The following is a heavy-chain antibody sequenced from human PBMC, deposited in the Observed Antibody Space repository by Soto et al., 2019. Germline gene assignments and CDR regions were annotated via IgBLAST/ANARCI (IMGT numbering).Heavy chain of an antibody. D-gene: IGHD1-7*01. CDR1: GYTFTDFY. J-gene: IGHJ1*01. V-gene: IGHV1-2*02. Sequence: ASVKVSCKSSGYTFTDFYIHWVRQAPGQGLEWVGWINPKNGGINYAQKFQGRVTMTRDSPVNTSYMEMNRLNFDDSAIYYCVRGQSVLYLELWGRGTKVTVSS. CDR3: VRGQSVLYLEL. CDR2: INPKNGGI.